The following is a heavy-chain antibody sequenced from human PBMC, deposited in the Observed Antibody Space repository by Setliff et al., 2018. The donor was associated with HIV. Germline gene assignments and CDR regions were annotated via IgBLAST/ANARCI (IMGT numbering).Heavy chain of an antibody. CDR2: INPSSGST. D-gene: IGHD6-19*01. CDR3: ARNQGDASGWYAGDY. CDR1: GYTFTSYY. J-gene: IGHJ4*01. Sequence: ASVKVSCKASGYTFTSYYMHWVRQAPGQGLEWMGIINPSSGSTTYAQKFQGRVTMTRDTSTNTVYMDLRNLRSEDTAVYYGARNQGDASGWYAGDYWGHGTLVTVSS. V-gene: IGHV1-46*01.